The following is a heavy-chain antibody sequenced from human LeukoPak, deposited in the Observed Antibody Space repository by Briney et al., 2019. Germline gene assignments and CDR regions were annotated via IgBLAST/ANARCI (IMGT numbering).Heavy chain of an antibody. J-gene: IGHJ5*02. CDR1: GYTFTSYG. D-gene: IGHD6-19*01. V-gene: IGHV1-18*01. CDR3: ARDSESEQWLVRSGWFDP. CDR2: ISAYNGNT. Sequence: ASVNVSCKASGYTFTSYGISWVRQAPGQGLEWMGWISAYNGNTNYAQKLQGRVTMTTDTSTSTAYMELRSLRSDDTAVYYCARDSESEQWLVRSGWFDPWGQGTLVTVSS.